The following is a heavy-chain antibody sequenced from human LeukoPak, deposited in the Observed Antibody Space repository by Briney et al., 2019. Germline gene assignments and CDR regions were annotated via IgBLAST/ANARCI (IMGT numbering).Heavy chain of an antibody. CDR2: INSDGRST. Sequence: GGSLRLSCAASGFTFSSYWMHWVRQAPGKGLVWVSRINSDGRSTSYADSVKGRFTISRDNAKNTMYLQMNSLRAEDTAVYYCAKDRSGGSSWYSFDYWGQGTLVTVSS. CDR1: GFTFSSYW. D-gene: IGHD6-13*01. V-gene: IGHV3-74*01. CDR3: AKDRSGGSSWYSFDY. J-gene: IGHJ4*01.